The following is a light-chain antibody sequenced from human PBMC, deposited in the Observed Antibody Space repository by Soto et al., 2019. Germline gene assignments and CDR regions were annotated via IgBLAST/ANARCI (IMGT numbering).Light chain of an antibody. CDR3: QQYTHWAYT. CDR2: GAY. J-gene: IGKJ2*01. Sequence: EIVMTQSPATLSVSPGERASLSCRASQSVGSNLAGYQQTAGEAARLLIYGAYTRATGIPARFSGSGSGTELTLNISSQQSEDFAVYSCQQYTHWAYTFGQGTKLEIK. CDR1: QSVGSN. V-gene: IGKV3-15*01.